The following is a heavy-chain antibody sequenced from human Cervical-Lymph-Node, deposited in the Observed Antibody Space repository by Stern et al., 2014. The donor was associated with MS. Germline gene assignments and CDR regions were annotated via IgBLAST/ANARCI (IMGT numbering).Heavy chain of an antibody. Sequence: QLQLQESGPGLVKPSQTLSLTCTVSGGSISSSSYYWSWIRQPAGKGLEWIGRIFTSGSTNYNPSPNSRVTISVDASKNQFPLKLTSGTAADTAVYYCARGRKYCRGGTCYSYCFDYWGQGTLVTVSS. CDR2: IFTSGST. CDR1: GGSISSSSYY. CDR3: ARGRKYCRGGTCYSYCFDY. D-gene: IGHD2-15*01. J-gene: IGHJ4*02. V-gene: IGHV4-61*02.